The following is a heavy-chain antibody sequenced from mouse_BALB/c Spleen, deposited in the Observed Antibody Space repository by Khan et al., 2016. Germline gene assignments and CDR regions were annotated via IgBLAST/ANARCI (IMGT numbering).Heavy chain of an antibody. D-gene: IGHD1-1*01. Sequence: EVQLQESGGGLVQPGGSLKLSCAASGFDFSRYWMRWVRQAPGKGLEWIGEINPDSSTINYTPALKDKFIISRDNAKNTLYLQMSKVRSEDTALYYCARAGYYGYLAYWGPGTLVTVAA. CDR3: ARAGYYGYLAY. J-gene: IGHJ3*01. CDR2: INPDSSTI. V-gene: IGHV4-1*02. CDR1: GFDFSRYW.